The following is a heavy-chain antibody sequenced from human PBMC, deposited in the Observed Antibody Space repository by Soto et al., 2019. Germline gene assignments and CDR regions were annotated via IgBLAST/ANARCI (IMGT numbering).Heavy chain of an antibody. CDR1: GYTFTGYY. D-gene: IGHD2-2*01. Sequence: QVQLVQSGAEVKKPGASVKVSCKASGYTFTGYYMHWVRQGPGQGLEWMGWINPNSGGTNYAQKFQGRVTMTRDTSIRTAYMELSRLRSDDTAVYYCARAMVRCSSTSCLFPTGYWGQGTLVTVSS. CDR3: ARAMVRCSSTSCLFPTGY. V-gene: IGHV1-2*02. CDR2: INPNSGGT. J-gene: IGHJ4*02.